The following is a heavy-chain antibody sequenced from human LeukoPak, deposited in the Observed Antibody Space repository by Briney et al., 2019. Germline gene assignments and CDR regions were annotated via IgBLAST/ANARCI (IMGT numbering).Heavy chain of an antibody. J-gene: IGHJ4*02. CDR1: GGSFSGYY. Sequence: SETLSLTCAVYGGSFSGYYWSWIRQPPGKGLEWIGEINHSGSTNYNPSLKSRVTISVDTSKNQFSLKLSSVTAADTAVYYCARGQGDYDILTGPDPSWFDYWGQGTLVTVSS. CDR3: ARGQGDYDILTGPDPSWFDY. V-gene: IGHV4-34*01. CDR2: INHSGST. D-gene: IGHD3-9*01.